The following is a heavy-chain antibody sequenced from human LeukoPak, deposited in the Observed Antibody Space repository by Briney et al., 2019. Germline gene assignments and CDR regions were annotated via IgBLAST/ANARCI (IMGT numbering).Heavy chain of an antibody. Sequence: PGGSLRLSCAASGFTFSSYEMNWVRQAPGKGLEWVSYISSSGSTIYYADSVKGRFTISRDNAKNSLYLQMNSLRAEDTAVYYCARSSISVWGSLYYFDYWGQGTLVTVSS. J-gene: IGHJ4*02. CDR2: ISSSGSTI. V-gene: IGHV3-48*03. CDR3: ARSSISVWGSLYYFDY. CDR1: GFTFSSYE. D-gene: IGHD3-16*01.